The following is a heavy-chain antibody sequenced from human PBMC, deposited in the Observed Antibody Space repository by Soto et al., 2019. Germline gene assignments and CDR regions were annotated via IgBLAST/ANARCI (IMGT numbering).Heavy chain of an antibody. Sequence: AGGSLRLSCAASGFTFSSYSMNWVRQAPGKGLEWVSSISSSSSYIYYADSVKGRFTISRDNAKNSLYLQMNSLRAEDTAVYYCARDRTTTRDYYYYYMDVWGKGTTVTVSS. V-gene: IGHV3-21*01. CDR1: GFTFSSYS. J-gene: IGHJ6*03. CDR2: ISSSSSYI. CDR3: ARDRTTTRDYYYYYMDV. D-gene: IGHD4-17*01.